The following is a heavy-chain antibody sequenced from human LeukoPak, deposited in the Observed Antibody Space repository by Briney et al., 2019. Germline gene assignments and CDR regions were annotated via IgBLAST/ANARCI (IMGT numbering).Heavy chain of an antibody. Sequence: GGSLRLSCVASGFTFSSYSMNWVRQAPGEGLEWVSSISSSSTYIYYADSVKGRFTISRDNAKNSLHLQMNSLRAEDTAVYYCARDRSYSIHDWGQGTLVTASS. CDR3: ARDRSYSIHD. CDR2: ISSSSTYI. CDR1: GFTFSSYS. V-gene: IGHV3-21*06. D-gene: IGHD2-15*01. J-gene: IGHJ4*02.